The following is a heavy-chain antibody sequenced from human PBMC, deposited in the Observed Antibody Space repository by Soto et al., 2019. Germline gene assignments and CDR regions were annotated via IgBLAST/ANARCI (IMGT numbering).Heavy chain of an antibody. Sequence: ASVKVSCKASGYTFTVYYMHWVRQAPGQGLEWMGWINPNSGGTNYAQKFQGWVTMTRDTSISTAYMELSRLRSDDTAVYYCARDLRRQLVRTTYYGTDVWGQGTTVTVSS. J-gene: IGHJ6*02. D-gene: IGHD6-6*01. V-gene: IGHV1-2*04. CDR3: ARDLRRQLVRTTYYGTDV. CDR1: GYTFTVYY. CDR2: INPNSGGT.